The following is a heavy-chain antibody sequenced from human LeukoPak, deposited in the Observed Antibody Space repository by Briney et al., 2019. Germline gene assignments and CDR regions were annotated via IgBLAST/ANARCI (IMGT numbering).Heavy chain of an antibody. J-gene: IGHJ4*02. CDR1: GFTFSSYG. CDR3: AKDIVAAAGTADY. V-gene: IGHV3-30*18. CDR2: ISYDGSSK. D-gene: IGHD6-13*01. Sequence: GSLRLSCAASGFTFSSYGMHWVRQAPGKGLEWVAVISYDGSSKYYADSVKGRFTISRDNSKNTLYLQMNSLRAEDTAVYYCAKDIVAAAGTADYWGQGTLVTVSS.